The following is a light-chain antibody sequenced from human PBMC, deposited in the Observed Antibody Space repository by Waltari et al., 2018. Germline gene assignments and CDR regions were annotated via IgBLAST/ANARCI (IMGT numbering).Light chain of an antibody. V-gene: IGLV1-47*01. J-gene: IGLJ3*02. CDR3: ATWDDRMRVWV. Sequence: QSVVTQPPSASGTPGQRVSIPCAGSTSNLGGHLVYWFQQLPGTAPKLLIYRDGQRPSGVPDRFSASKSGTSASLAISGLRAEDEADYYCATWDDRMRVWVFGGGTKLTVL. CDR2: RDG. CDR1: TSNLGGHL.